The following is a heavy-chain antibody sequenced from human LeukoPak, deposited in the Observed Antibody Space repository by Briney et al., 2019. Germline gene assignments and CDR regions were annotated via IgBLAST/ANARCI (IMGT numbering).Heavy chain of an antibody. CDR3: TRHSDFWSGVFDP. J-gene: IGHJ5*02. CDR1: GFTFSGSA. V-gene: IGHV3-73*01. D-gene: IGHD3-3*01. CDR2: IRSKANSYAT. Sequence: GGSLRLSCASSGFTFSGSAMHWVRQASGKGLQWVGRIRSKANSYATAYAASVKGRFTISRDDSKNTAYLQMNSLKTEDTAVYYCTRHSDFWSGVFDPWGQGTLVTVSS.